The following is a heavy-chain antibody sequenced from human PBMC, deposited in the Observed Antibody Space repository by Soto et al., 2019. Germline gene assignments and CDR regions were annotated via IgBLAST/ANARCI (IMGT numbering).Heavy chain of an antibody. J-gene: IGHJ4*02. V-gene: IGHV4-59*08. CDR3: ARRGSYGDSDY. D-gene: IGHD4-17*01. CDR2: IYYSGST. Sequence: TLSLTCTVSGGSISSYYWSWIRQPPGKGLEWIGYIYYSGSTNYNPSLKSRVTISVDTSKNQFSLKLSSVTAADTAVYYCARRGSYGDSDYWGQGTLVTVSS. CDR1: GGSISSYY.